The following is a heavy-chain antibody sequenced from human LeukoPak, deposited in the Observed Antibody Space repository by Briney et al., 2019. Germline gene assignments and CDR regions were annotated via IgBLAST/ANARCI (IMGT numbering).Heavy chain of an antibody. CDR2: ISAYNGNT. CDR3: ARRFKQDVLGTTMGWFDP. D-gene: IGHD1-26*01. CDR1: GYPFTDYG. J-gene: IGHJ5*02. V-gene: IGHV1-18*01. Sequence: ASVKVSCKASGYPFTDYGIGWVRQAPGQGPEWMGWISAYNGNTNYAQKIQGRVTMTTDPSTSTVYMELKSLRSDDTAVYYCARRFKQDVLGTTMGWFDPWGQGTLMTVSS.